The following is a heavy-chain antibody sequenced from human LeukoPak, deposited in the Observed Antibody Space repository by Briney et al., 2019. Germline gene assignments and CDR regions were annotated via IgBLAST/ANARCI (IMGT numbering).Heavy chain of an antibody. D-gene: IGHD3-22*01. J-gene: IGHJ4*02. V-gene: IGHV3-23*01. CDR2: ISGSGGST. CDR3: AKVKSMIVAPIDC. CDR1: GFTFSNAW. Sequence: GGSLRLSCAASGFTFSNAWMSWVRQAPGKGLEWVSAISGSGGSTYYADSVKGRFTISRDNSKNTLYLQMNSLSAEDTAVYYCAKVKSMIVAPIDCWGQGTLVTVSS.